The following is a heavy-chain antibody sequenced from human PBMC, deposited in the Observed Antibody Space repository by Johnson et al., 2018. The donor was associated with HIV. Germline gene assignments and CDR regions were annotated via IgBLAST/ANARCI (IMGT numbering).Heavy chain of an antibody. V-gene: IGHV3-30*04. D-gene: IGHD5-18*01. CDR1: GLTFSHYP. J-gene: IGHJ3*01. CDR3: ARDQRGGYSYGDAFDF. CDR2: ISYDGSNK. Sequence: QVQLVESGGGLVKPGRSLRLSCAASGLTFSHYPMHWVRQAPGKGLEWVAVISYDGSNKYYADSVKGRFTISRDNSKNSLYLQMNTLRAEDTAVYYCARDQRGGYSYGDAFDFWGQGTVVSVST.